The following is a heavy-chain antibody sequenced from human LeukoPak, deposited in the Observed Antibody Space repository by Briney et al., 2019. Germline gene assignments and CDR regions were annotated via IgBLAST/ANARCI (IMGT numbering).Heavy chain of an antibody. D-gene: IGHD1-26*01. Sequence: SVKVSCKASGDTFSRYASSWVRQAPGQGLEWMGGIIPIFDTPNYAQKFQGRIIITADESTSTAYMELSSLRSEDTAVYYCARDSAFRGVGDYHYYYMDVWGKGTTVTVSS. V-gene: IGHV1-69*13. CDR3: ARDSAFRGVGDYHYYYMDV. CDR2: IIPIFDTP. CDR1: GDTFSRYA. J-gene: IGHJ6*03.